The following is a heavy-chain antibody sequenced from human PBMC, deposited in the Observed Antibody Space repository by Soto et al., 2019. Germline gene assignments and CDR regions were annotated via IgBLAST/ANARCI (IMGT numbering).Heavy chain of an antibody. CDR3: ARVTAAGKDYYYYGMDV. CDR1: GYTFTSYY. CDR2: INPSGGST. Sequence: GASVKVSCKASGYTFTSYYMHWVRQAPGQGLEWMGIINPSGGSTSYAQKFQGRVTMTRDTSTSTVYMELSSLRSEDTAVYYCARVTAAGKDYYYYGMDVWGQGTTVTVS. J-gene: IGHJ6*02. D-gene: IGHD6-13*01. V-gene: IGHV1-46*01.